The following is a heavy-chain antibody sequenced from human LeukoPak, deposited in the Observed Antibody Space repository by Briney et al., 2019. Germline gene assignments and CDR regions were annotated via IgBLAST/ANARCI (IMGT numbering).Heavy chain of an antibody. CDR2: IWYDGSNK. CDR1: GFTFSSYG. CDR3: ARGTSGYSYGGDAFDI. V-gene: IGHV3-33*01. D-gene: IGHD5-18*01. J-gene: IGHJ3*02. Sequence: GGSLRLSCAASGFTFSSYGMHWVRQAPGKGLEWVAVIWYDGSNKYYADSVKGRFTISRDNSKNTLYLQMNSLRAEDTAVYYCARGTSGYSYGGDAFDIWGQGTMVTVSS.